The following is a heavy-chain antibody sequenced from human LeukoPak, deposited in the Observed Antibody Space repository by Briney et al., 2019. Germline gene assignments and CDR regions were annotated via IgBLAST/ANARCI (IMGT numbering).Heavy chain of an antibody. V-gene: IGHV3-7*01. CDR3: ASAPLGKSGYPSY. CDR1: GFTFSSYW. J-gene: IGHJ4*02. Sequence: GGSLRLSCAASGFTFSSYWMSWVRQAPGKGLEWVANIKQDGSEKNYVDSVKGRFTISRDNARNSLFLQMNSLRAEDTAVYYCASAPLGKSGYPSYWGQGTLVTVSS. D-gene: IGHD5-12*01. CDR2: IKQDGSEK.